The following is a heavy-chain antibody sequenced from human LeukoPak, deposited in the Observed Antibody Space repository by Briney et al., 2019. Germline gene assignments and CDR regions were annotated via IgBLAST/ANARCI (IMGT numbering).Heavy chain of an antibody. CDR2: IYYSGST. D-gene: IGHD2-2*01. Sequence: SETLSLTCTVSGGSISSYYWSWIRQPPGKGLEWIGHIYYSGSTNYNPSLKSRVTISVDTSKNQFSLKLSSVTAADTAVYYCARGGIVVVPASAGYMDVWGKGTTVTVSS. J-gene: IGHJ6*03. V-gene: IGHV4-59*01. CDR1: GGSISSYY. CDR3: ARGGIVVVPASAGYMDV.